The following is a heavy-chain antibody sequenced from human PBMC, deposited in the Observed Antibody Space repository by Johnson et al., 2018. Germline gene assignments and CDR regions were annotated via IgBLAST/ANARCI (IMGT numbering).Heavy chain of an antibody. CDR2: IPYDGSNK. D-gene: IGHD3-3*01. V-gene: IGHV3-30*18. J-gene: IGHJ6*03. CDR3: AKDGVLRYYDFWSGLNYYYYYMDV. CDR1: GFTFSSYG. Sequence: QVQLVESGGGVVQPGRSLRLSCAASGFTFSSYGMHWVRQAPGKGLEWVAVIPYDGSNKYYADSVKGRFTISRDNSKNTLYLQMNSLRAEDTAVDYCAKDGVLRYYDFWSGLNYYYYYMDVWGKGTTVTVSS.